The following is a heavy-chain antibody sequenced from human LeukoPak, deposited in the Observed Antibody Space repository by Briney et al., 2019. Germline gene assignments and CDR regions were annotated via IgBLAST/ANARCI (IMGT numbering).Heavy chain of an antibody. J-gene: IGHJ4*02. D-gene: IGHD6-13*01. V-gene: IGHV3-53*01. CDR1: GFTVSSNY. CDR3: ARSPVIDSNNWSFDS. CDR2: TYSDGST. Sequence: GGSLRLSCAASGFTVSSNYMSWVRQAPGKGLDWVSVTYSDGSTYYADSVKGRFTISRDNSKNTVYLQMNSLRAEDTAVYYCARSPVIDSNNWSFDSWGQGTLVTVS.